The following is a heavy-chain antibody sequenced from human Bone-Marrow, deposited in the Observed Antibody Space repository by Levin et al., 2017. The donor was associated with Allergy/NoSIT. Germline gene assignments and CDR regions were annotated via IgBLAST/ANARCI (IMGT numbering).Heavy chain of an antibody. V-gene: IGHV1-69*04. D-gene: IGHD2-21*01. CDR2: IIPILGIA. CDR3: ARDIGGGDRKWNIRGIDY. J-gene: IGHJ4*02. CDR1: GGTFSSYA. Sequence: SVKVSCKASGGTFSSYAISWVRQAPGQGLEWMGRIIPILGIANYAQKFQGRVTITADKSTSTAYMELSSLRSEDTAVYYCARDIGGGDRKWNIRGIDYWGQGTLVTVSS.